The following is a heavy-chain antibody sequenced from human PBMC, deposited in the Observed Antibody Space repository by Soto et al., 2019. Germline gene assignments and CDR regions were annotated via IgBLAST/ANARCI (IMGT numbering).Heavy chain of an antibody. J-gene: IGHJ4*02. V-gene: IGHV4-39*02. D-gene: IGHD3-9*01. CDR3: ARAYDILTGRDY. CDR2: IYYSGST. CDR1: GGSISSSGYY. Sequence: SETLSLTCSVSGGSISSSGYYWGWIRQPPGKGLEWIGNIYYSGSTYYNPSLKSRVTISVDTSASTAYMELSSLRSEDTAVYYCARAYDILTGRDYWGQGTLVTVSS.